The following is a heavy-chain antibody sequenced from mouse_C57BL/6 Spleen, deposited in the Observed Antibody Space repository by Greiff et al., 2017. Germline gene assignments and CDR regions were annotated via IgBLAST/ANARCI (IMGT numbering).Heavy chain of an antibody. CDR1: GYTFTSYT. J-gene: IGHJ2*01. V-gene: IGHV1-4*01. CDR2: INPSSGYT. Sequence: VKLLESGAELARPGASVKMSCKASGYTFTSYTMHWVKQRPGQGLEWIGYINPSSGYTKYNQKFKDKATLTADKSSSTAYMQLSSLTSEDSAVYYCAREEDGYFQGDYWGQGTTLTVSS. CDR3: AREEDGYFQGDY. D-gene: IGHD2-3*01.